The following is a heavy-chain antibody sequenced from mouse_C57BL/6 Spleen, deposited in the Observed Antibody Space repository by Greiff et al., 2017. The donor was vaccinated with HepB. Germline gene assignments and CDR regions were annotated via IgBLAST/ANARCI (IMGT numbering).Heavy chain of an antibody. Sequence: QVQLKQPGAELVKPGASVKLSCKASGYTFTSYWMHWVKQRPGQGLEWIGMIHPNSGSTNYNEKFKSKATLTVDKSSSTAYMQLSSLTSEDSAVYYCAYYYGSSGAMDYWGQGTSVTVSS. D-gene: IGHD1-1*01. CDR1: GYTFTSYW. V-gene: IGHV1-64*01. J-gene: IGHJ4*01. CDR3: AYYYGSSGAMDY. CDR2: IHPNSGST.